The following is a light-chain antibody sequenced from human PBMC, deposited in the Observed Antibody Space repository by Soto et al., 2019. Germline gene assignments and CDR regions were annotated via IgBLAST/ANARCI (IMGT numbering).Light chain of an antibody. CDR1: SGHGNYV. CDR3: QTWDTGIVV. Sequence: QLVLTQSPSASASLGASVKLTCTLSSGHGNYVIAWHQQHPEKGPRYLMKVKSDGSHNKGDGIPDRFSGSSSGAERYLAISSLQSEDEADYYCQTWDTGIVVFGGGTKLTVL. J-gene: IGLJ2*01. CDR2: VKSDGSH. V-gene: IGLV4-69*01.